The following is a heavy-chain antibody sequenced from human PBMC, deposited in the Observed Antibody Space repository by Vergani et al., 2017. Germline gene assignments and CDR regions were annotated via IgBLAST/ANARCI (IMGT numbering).Heavy chain of an antibody. CDR3: ARFPRGNLYGMDV. Sequence: QVQLQQWGAGLLKPSETLSLTCAVYGGSFSGYYWSWIRQPPGKGLEWIGEINHSGSTNYNPSLKSRVTISVDTSKNQFSLKLSSVTAADTAVYYCARFPRGNLYGMDVWGQGTTVTVSS. J-gene: IGHJ6*02. D-gene: IGHD1-14*01. CDR2: INHSGST. CDR1: GGSFSGYY. V-gene: IGHV4-34*01.